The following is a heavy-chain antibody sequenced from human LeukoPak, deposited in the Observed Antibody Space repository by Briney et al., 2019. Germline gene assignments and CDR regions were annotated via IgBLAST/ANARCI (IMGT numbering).Heavy chain of an antibody. J-gene: IGHJ4*02. Sequence: SQTLSLTCTVSGGSISSYYWSWIRQPPGKGLEWIGYIYSSGSTNYNPSLKSRVTISVDTSKNQFSLKLTSVTAADTAVYYCARTYYFGSGSYHFDYWGQGTLVTVSS. CDR3: ARTYYFGSGSYHFDY. D-gene: IGHD3-10*01. CDR2: IYSSGST. V-gene: IGHV4-59*08. CDR1: GGSISSYY.